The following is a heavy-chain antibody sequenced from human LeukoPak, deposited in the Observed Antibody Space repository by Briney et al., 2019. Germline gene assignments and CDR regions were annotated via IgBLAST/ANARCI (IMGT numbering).Heavy chain of an antibody. Sequence: PGGSLRLSCAASGFTFSSYAMHWVRQAPGKGLEWVAVISYDGSNKYYADSVKGQFTISRDNSKNTLYLQMNSLRAEDTAMYFFAKDRTNWTAGTYFDYWGQGTLVTVSS. J-gene: IGHJ4*02. CDR2: ISYDGSNK. CDR1: GFTFSSYA. V-gene: IGHV3-30*04. D-gene: IGHD1-1*01. CDR3: AKDRTNWTAGTYFDY.